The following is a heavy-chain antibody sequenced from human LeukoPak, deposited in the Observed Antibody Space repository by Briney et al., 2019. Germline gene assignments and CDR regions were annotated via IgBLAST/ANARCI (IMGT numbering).Heavy chain of an antibody. CDR1: GFTFDDYA. D-gene: IGHD4-17*01. CDR3: AKGVTVTTNYFDY. V-gene: IGHV3-43*02. J-gene: IGHJ4*02. CDR2: ISGDGGGT. Sequence: GGSLRLSCAASGFTFDDYAMHWVRQAPGKRLEWVSLISGDGGGTYYEYSVKGRFTISRNNSKNCLYPQKNSLRTEDTALYYCAKGVTVTTNYFDYWGQGTLVTVSS.